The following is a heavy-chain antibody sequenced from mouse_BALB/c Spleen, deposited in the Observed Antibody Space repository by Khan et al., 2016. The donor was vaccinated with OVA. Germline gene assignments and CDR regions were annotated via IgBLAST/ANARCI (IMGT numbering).Heavy chain of an antibody. CDR2: ISYSGRT. Sequence: EVQLQESGPGLVKPSQSLSLTCTVTGYSITSGYGWNWLRQFPGNKLEWMGYISYSGRTNYNPSLKSRISITRDTSKNQFFLQLNAVTTEYTATYYCARTARIKYWGQGTTLTVSS. CDR1: GYSITSGYG. D-gene: IGHD1-2*01. V-gene: IGHV3-2*02. CDR3: ARTARIKY. J-gene: IGHJ2*01.